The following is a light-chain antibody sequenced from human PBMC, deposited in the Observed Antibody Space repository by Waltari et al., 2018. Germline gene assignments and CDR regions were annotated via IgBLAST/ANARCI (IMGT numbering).Light chain of an antibody. Sequence: EVVLTQSPATLSLSPGERATLSCRASQTVSRRRLAWYQQKPGQAPRLLIYAASTTAXXIXGXXXGSGXGTDFSLTXXRXEPEDFAVYYCQQYGSSVMYTFGQGTKLEIQ. V-gene: IGKV3-20*01. CDR3: QQYGSSVMYT. CDR2: AAS. J-gene: IGKJ2*01. CDR1: QTVSRRR.